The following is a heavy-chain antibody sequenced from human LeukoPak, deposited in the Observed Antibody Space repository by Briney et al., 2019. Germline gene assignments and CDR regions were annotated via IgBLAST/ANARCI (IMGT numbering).Heavy chain of an antibody. V-gene: IGHV1-2*02. Sequence: ASVKVSCKASGYTFTGYFIHCVRQAPGQGLECMGCIDPNSGDTKYAQKFQGRVSMPRYTSTRTAYMELSRLRSDDTAAYFCARSGSTGYSLDYWGQGTLVTVSS. CDR3: ARSGSTGYSLDY. D-gene: IGHD3-22*01. J-gene: IGHJ4*02. CDR2: IDPNSGDT. CDR1: GYTFTGYF.